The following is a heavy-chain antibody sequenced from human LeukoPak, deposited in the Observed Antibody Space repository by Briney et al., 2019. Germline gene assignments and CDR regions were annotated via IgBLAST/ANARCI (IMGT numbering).Heavy chain of an antibody. CDR3: ARDRPRYYYDSSGFNY. J-gene: IGHJ4*02. D-gene: IGHD3-22*01. CDR2: VYTSGST. Sequence: SETLSLTCTVSGGSISSYYWSWIRQPAGKGLEWIGRVYTSGSTNYNPSLKSRVTMSVDMSKNEFSLKLSSVTAADTAVYYCARDRPRYYYDSSGFNYWGQGTLVIVSS. V-gene: IGHV4-4*07. CDR1: GGSISSYY.